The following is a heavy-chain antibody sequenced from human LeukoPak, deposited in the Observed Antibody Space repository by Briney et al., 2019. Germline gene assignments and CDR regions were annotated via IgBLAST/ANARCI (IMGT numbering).Heavy chain of an antibody. Sequence: GGSLRLSCAASGFTFSSYSMNWVRQAPGKGLEWVSSISSSSSYIYYADSVKGRSTISRDNAKNSLYLQMNSLRAEDTAVYYCAREIDYVWGIDYWGQGTLVTVSS. D-gene: IGHD3-16*01. CDR3: AREIDYVWGIDY. CDR1: GFTFSSYS. J-gene: IGHJ4*02. CDR2: ISSSSSYI. V-gene: IGHV3-21*01.